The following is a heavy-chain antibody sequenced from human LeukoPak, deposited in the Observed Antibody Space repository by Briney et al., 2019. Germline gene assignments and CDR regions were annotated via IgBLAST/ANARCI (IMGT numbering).Heavy chain of an antibody. J-gene: IGHJ6*03. CDR3: ARGGTTSLYYFYMDV. CDR2: MNPNSGNT. V-gene: IGHV1-8*03. D-gene: IGHD1-1*01. CDR1: GYTFTSYD. Sequence: GASVKVSCKASGYTFTSYDINWVRQATGQGLEWMGWMNPNSGNTGYAQKFQGRVTITRNTSISTAYMELSSLRSEDTAVYYCARGGTTSLYYFYMDVWGKGTTVTISS.